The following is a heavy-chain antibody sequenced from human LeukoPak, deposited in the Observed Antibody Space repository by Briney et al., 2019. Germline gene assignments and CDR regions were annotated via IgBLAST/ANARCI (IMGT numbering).Heavy chain of an antibody. D-gene: IGHD5-18*01. CDR3: ARRYSYGYRYYYYMDV. V-gene: IGHV3-7*01. Sequence: GGSLRLSCAASGFTLSTYWMSWVRQAPGKGLEWVANIKQDGSEKYYVDSVKGRITISRDNAKNSLYLQMNSLRAEDTAVYYCARRYSYGYRYYYYMDVWGKGTTVTVSS. J-gene: IGHJ6*03. CDR2: IKQDGSEK. CDR1: GFTLSTYW.